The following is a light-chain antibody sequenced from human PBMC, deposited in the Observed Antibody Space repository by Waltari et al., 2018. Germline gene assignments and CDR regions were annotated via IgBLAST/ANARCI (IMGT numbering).Light chain of an antibody. CDR3: SSYTSIIPPFL. CDR2: DVS. CDR1: SSALGGYSF. Sequence: QSALTQPASVSGSSGQSITISCTRSSSALGGYSFVSCYHHHPVKAPKLIIYDVSHRPSGVSNRFSGSKSGNTASLTISGLQPEDEADYYCSSYTSIIPPFLFGTGTKV. J-gene: IGLJ1*01. V-gene: IGLV2-14*03.